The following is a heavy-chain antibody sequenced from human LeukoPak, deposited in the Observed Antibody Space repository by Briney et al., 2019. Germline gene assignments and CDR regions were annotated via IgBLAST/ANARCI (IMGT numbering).Heavy chain of an antibody. V-gene: IGHV4-4*07. CDR2: IYTSGST. J-gene: IGHJ4*02. Sequence: SETLSLTCTVSGGSISSYYWSWIRQPAGKGLEWIGRIYTSGSTNYNPSLKSRVTMSVDTSKNQFSLKLSSVTAADTAVYYCARGPGGKSSSWYPFDYWGQGTLVTVSS. D-gene: IGHD6-13*01. CDR1: GGSISSYY. CDR3: ARGPGGKSSSWYPFDY.